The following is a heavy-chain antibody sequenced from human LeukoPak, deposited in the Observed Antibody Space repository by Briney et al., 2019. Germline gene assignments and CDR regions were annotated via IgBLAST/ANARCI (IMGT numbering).Heavy chain of an antibody. CDR3: AREYYYDSSGWNGACAFDI. D-gene: IGHD3-22*01. V-gene: IGHV1-2*02. CDR2: INPNSGGT. CDR1: GYTFTGYY. J-gene: IGHJ3*02. Sequence: GASVKVSCKASGYTFTGYYMHWVRQAPGQGLEWMGWINPNSGGTNYAQKFQGRVTMTRDTSISTAYMELSRLRSDDTAVYYCAREYYYDSSGWNGACAFDIWGQGTMVTVSS.